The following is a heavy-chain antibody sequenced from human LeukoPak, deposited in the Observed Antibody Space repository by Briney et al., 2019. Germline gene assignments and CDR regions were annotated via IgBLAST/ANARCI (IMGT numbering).Heavy chain of an antibody. J-gene: IGHJ5*02. Sequence: PGGSLRLSCAASRFTFSTYAMSWVRQAPGKGLEWVSGITGSGGDTYYADSVKGRFTISRDNSKNTLYLQMNTLRAEDTAVYYCAKDLGWVLSHVFDPWGQGTLVTVSS. V-gene: IGHV3-23*01. CDR3: AKDLGWVLSHVFDP. CDR1: RFTFSTYA. CDR2: ITGSGGDT. D-gene: IGHD3-3*01.